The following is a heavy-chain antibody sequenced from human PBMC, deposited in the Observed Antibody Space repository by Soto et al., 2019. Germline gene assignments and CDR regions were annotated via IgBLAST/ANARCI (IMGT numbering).Heavy chain of an antibody. J-gene: IGHJ6*02. CDR2: INHSGST. V-gene: IGHV4-34*01. CDR3: ARIAAAGTAGDYYYGMDV. D-gene: IGHD6-13*01. CDR1: GGSFSGYY. Sequence: SETLSLTCAVYGGSFSGYYWSWIRQPPGKGLEWIGEINHSGSTNYNPSLKSRVTISVHTPKNQFSLKVSSVTAADTAVYYCARIAAAGTAGDYYYGMDVWGQGTTVTVSS.